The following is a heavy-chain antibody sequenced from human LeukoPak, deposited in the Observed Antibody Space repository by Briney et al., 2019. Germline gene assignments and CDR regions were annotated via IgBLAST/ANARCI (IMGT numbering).Heavy chain of an antibody. D-gene: IGHD1-26*01. V-gene: IGHV1-2*02. J-gene: IGHJ6*02. CDR2: INPNSGGT. CDR3: ARGQKWEHLYYYYGMDV. CDR1: GYTFTGYY. Sequence: ASVKVSCKASGYTFTGYYMHWVRQAPGQGLEWMGWINPNSGGTNYAQKFQGRVTMTRNTSISTAYMELSSLRSEDTAVYYCARGQKWEHLYYYYGMDVWGQGTTVTVSS.